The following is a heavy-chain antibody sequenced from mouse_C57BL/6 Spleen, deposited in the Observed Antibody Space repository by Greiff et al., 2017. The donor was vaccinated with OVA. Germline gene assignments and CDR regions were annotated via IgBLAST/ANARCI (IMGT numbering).Heavy chain of an antibody. V-gene: IGHV1-82*01. CDR3: AGDVFAY. J-gene: IGHJ3*01. Sequence: QVQLKESGPELVKPGASVKISCKASGYAFSSSWMNWVKQRPGKGLEWIGRIYPGDGDTNYNGKFKGKATLTADKSSSTAYMQLSSLTSEDSAVYFCAGDVFAYWGQGTLVTVSA. CDR1: GYAFSSSW. CDR2: IYPGDGDT.